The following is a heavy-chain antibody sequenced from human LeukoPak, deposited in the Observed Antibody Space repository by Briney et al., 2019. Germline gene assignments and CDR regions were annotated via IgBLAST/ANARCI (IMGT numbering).Heavy chain of an antibody. CDR1: GFTFSTYG. J-gene: IGHJ4*02. Sequence: GGSLRLSCAASGFTFSTYGMSWVRQAPGKGLEWVSAITGSGGSTYYADSVKGRYTISRDNPKNTLYLQMNSLRAEDTAVYFCAKGGRNYVPNNFDYWGQGNLVTVSS. CDR3: AKGGRNYVPNNFDY. D-gene: IGHD1-7*01. V-gene: IGHV3-23*01. CDR2: ITGSGGST.